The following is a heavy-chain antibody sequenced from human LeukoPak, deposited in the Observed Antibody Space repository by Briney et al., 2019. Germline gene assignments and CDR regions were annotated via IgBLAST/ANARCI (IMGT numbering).Heavy chain of an antibody. J-gene: IGHJ4*02. Sequence: SETLSLTCTVSGGSISSGSYYWSWIRQPAGKELEWIGRIYTSGSTNYNPSLKSRVTISVDTSKNQFSLKLSSVTAADTAVYYCARKYCSSTSCYFDYWGQGTLVTVSS. V-gene: IGHV4-61*02. CDR2: IYTSGST. D-gene: IGHD2-2*01. CDR3: ARKYCSSTSCYFDY. CDR1: GGSISSGSYY.